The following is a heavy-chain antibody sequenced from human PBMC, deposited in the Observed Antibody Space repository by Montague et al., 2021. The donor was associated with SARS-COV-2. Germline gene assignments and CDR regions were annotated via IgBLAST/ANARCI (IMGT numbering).Heavy chain of an antibody. V-gene: IGHV4-39*02. CDR2: IYFTGKT. D-gene: IGHD1/OR15-1a*01. CDR1: GESISRGHYF. J-gene: IGHJ3*02. CDR3: ARWGLNNAFDI. Sequence: SETLSLTCSVSGESISRGHYFWAWISQPPGMGLEWIGSIYFTGKTYYHPSLKSRVTISIDTSKNHFSLRLSSVTAADSAVFYCARWGLNNAFDIWGLGTMITISS.